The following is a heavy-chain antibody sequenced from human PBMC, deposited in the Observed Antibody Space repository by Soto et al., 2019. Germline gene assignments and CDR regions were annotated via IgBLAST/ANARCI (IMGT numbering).Heavy chain of an antibody. V-gene: IGHV3-23*01. CDR1: GSTLSTSS. J-gene: IGHJ4*02. D-gene: IGHD2-8*01. CDR2: ISGSGGSP. CDR3: AKARCTTSNCYVPDY. Sequence: PGGSLRLSCAAFGSTLSTSSMNWVRQAPGRGLEWISAISGSGGSPSYADSVQGRFTISRDNPKKTLYLQMNSLRAEDTAVYYCAKARCTTSNCYVPDYWGQGTLVTVSS.